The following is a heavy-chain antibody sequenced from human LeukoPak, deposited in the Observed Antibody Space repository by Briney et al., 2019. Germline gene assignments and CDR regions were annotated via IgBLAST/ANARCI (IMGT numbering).Heavy chain of an antibody. D-gene: IGHD3-10*01. CDR2: ISYTGST. CDR1: GGSISPYF. V-gene: IGHV4-59*01. Sequence: SETLSLTCTVSGGSISPYFWSWFRQPPGEGLEWIGYISYTGSTIYSPSLKSRVTISVDTSKNQFSLQLTSVTAADTAVYYCARDEYRGVTNFDPWGQGTLVTVSS. J-gene: IGHJ5*02. CDR3: ARDEYRGVTNFDP.